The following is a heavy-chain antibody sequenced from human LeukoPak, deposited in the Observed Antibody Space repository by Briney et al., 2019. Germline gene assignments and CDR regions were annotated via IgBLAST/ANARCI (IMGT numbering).Heavy chain of an antibody. CDR3: ARERTPGSGYGVDY. Sequence: ASVKVSCKASGYTFTDYYIHWVRQAPGHGLEWMGWVNPHSGGTNFAQRFRGRVTLTGDRSISTAYMELSRLRSDDTAVYYCARERTPGSGYGVDYWGQGTVVTVSS. CDR2: VNPHSGGT. D-gene: IGHD6-25*01. V-gene: IGHV1-2*02. J-gene: IGHJ4*02. CDR1: GYTFTDYY.